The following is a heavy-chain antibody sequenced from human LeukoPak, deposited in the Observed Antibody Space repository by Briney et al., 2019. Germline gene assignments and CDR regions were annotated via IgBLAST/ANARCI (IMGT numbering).Heavy chain of an antibody. CDR3: ARGRRDTVTTNN. V-gene: IGHV3-48*03. D-gene: IGHD4-17*01. CDR1: GFTFSSYE. Sequence: GGSLRLSCAASGFTFSSYEMNWVRQAPGKGLEWVSYISSSGSTIYYADSVKGRFTISRDNAKNSLYLQMNSLRAEDTAVYYCARGRRDTVTTNNWGQGTLVTVSS. J-gene: IGHJ4*02. CDR2: ISSSGSTI.